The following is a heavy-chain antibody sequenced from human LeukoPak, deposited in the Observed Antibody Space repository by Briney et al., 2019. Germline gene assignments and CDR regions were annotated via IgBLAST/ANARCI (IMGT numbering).Heavy chain of an antibody. CDR1: GYTLTELS. CDR3: ARGHWDMIVVSGYFQH. V-gene: IGHV1-24*01. CDR2: FDPEDGET. D-gene: IGHD3-22*01. Sequence: ASVKVSCKVSGYTLTELSMHWVRQAPGKGLEWMGGFDPEDGETIYAQKFQGRVTMTEDTSTDTAYMELSSLRSEDTAVYYCARGHWDMIVVSGYFQHWGQGTLVTVSS. J-gene: IGHJ1*01.